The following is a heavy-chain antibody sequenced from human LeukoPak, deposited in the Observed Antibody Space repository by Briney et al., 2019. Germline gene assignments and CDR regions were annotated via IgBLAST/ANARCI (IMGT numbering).Heavy chain of an antibody. J-gene: IGHJ4*02. D-gene: IGHD3-10*01. CDR2: IDYSGST. Sequence: SEILSLTCTVSGGSISSYYWSWLRQPPGKGREWIGYIDYSGSTNYNPSLKSRVTISVDTSKNQFSLRLSSVTAADTAVYYCARAVIPTMVRGVITRGAYYFDYWGQGTLVTVSS. V-gene: IGHV4-59*08. CDR1: GGSISSYY. CDR3: ARAVIPTMVRGVITRGAYYFDY.